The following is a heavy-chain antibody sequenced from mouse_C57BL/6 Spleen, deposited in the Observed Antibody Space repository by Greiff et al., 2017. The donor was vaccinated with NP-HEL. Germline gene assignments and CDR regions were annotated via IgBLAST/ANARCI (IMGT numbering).Heavy chain of an antibody. CDR2: ISNLAYSI. D-gene: IGHD1-1*01. Sequence: EVQGVESGGGLVQPGGSLKLSCAASGFTFSDYGMAWVRQAPRKGPEWVAFISNLAYSIYYADTVTGRFTISRENAKNTLYLEMSSLRSEDTAMYYCARHCYGSSDGYFDVWGTGTTVTVSS. J-gene: IGHJ1*03. CDR3: ARHCYGSSDGYFDV. V-gene: IGHV5-15*01. CDR1: GFTFSDYG.